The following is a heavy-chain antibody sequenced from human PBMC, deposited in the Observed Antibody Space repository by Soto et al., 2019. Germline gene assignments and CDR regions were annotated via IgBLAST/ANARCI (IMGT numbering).Heavy chain of an antibody. CDR1: GLSLSNGKLG. CDR2: IFSSDDK. Sequence: SGPTLVNPTATLTLTCTVSGLSLSNGKLGVSWIRQPPGKALEWLAHIFSSDDKSYSTSLRSRLSISKDTSRSQVVLTMTNLDPMDSATYYFALIKDCSRTDCYLASFDPGGQGTLVTVSS. J-gene: IGHJ5*02. D-gene: IGHD2-2*01. V-gene: IGHV2-26*01. CDR3: ALIKDCSRTDCYLASFDP.